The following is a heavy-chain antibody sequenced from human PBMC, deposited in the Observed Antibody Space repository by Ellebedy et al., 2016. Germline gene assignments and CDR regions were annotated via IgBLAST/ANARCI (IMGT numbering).Heavy chain of an antibody. CDR3: VKGLGGYYDSRFDP. CDR1: GFTFSSYA. Sequence: GESLKISXAASGFTFSSYAMHWVRQAPGKGLEYVSAISSNGGSTYYADSVKGRFTISRDNSKNTLYLQMSSLRAEDTAVYYCVKGLGGYYDSRFDPWGQGTLVTVSS. V-gene: IGHV3-64D*06. J-gene: IGHJ5*02. CDR2: ISSNGGST. D-gene: IGHD3-22*01.